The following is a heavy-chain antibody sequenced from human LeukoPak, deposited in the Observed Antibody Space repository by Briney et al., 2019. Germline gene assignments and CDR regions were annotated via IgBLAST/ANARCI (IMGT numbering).Heavy chain of an antibody. J-gene: IGHJ4*02. Sequence: GGSLRLSCAASGFTFSSYWMSWVRQAPGKGLEWVANIKQDGSEKYYVDSVKGRFTISRDNAKNSLYLQMNSLRAEDTAVYYCASYAVPSGRRYEDGPYFDYWGQGTLVTVSS. V-gene: IGHV3-7*01. D-gene: IGHD1-1*01. CDR2: IKQDGSEK. CDR1: GFTFSSYW. CDR3: ASYAVPSGRRYEDGPYFDY.